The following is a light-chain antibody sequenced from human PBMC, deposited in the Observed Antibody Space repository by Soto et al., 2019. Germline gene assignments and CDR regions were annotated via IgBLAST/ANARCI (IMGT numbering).Light chain of an antibody. CDR3: LQDHGYPLT. CDR2: AAS. J-gene: IGKJ1*01. V-gene: IGKV1-6*02. CDR1: QGIRTD. Sequence: AIQMTQSPTSLSASVGDTVTITCRAGQGIRTDLDWYQQKAGKAPKLLISAASSLQSGVPSRFSGSDSGTDFTLTIGGLQPEDFATYYCLQDHGYPLTFGQGTKV.